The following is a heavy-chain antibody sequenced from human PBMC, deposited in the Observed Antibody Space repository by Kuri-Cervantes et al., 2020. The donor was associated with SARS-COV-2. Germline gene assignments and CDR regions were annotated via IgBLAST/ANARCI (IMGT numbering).Heavy chain of an antibody. D-gene: IGHD3-10*01. CDR3: ARQSGWDAFDI. J-gene: IGHJ3*02. CDR1: GGSLSGYY. Sequence: GSLRLSCAVYGGSLSGYYWSWIRKPPGRGLEWIGAINHSGSTNYNPSLKSRFTISVDTAKNQFSLKLSSVTAADTAVYYCARQSGWDAFDIWGQGTMVTVSS. CDR2: INHSGST. V-gene: IGHV4-34*01.